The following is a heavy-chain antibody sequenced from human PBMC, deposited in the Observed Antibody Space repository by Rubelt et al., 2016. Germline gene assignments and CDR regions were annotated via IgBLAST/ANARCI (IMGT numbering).Heavy chain of an antibody. CDR3: ARANSGSGYFGIDY. CDR1: GYTFTSYY. Sequence: QVQLVQSGAEVKKPGASVKVSCKASGYTFTSYYMHWVRQAPGQGLEWMGIINPSGGSTGYAQKFQGRITMTRDTSTSTVYMELSSMRAEDTAVYYCARANSGSGYFGIDYWGQGTLVTVSS. V-gene: IGHV1-46*01. D-gene: IGHD3-22*01. CDR2: INPSGGST. J-gene: IGHJ4*02.